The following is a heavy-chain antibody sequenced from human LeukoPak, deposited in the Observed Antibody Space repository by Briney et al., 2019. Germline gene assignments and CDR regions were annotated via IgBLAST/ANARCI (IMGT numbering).Heavy chain of an antibody. CDR1: GFTFSNYA. Sequence: GGSLRLSCAASGFTFSNYALSWVRQAPGKGLEWVSDISGSGGSTYYADSVKGRFTISRDNAKNSLYLQMNSLRAEDTAVYYCARDGRTPEANYDFWSGYYYYYYYMDVWGKGTTVTVSS. CDR3: ARDGRTPEANYDFWSGYYYYYYYMDV. CDR2: ISGSGGST. D-gene: IGHD3-3*01. V-gene: IGHV3-23*01. J-gene: IGHJ6*03.